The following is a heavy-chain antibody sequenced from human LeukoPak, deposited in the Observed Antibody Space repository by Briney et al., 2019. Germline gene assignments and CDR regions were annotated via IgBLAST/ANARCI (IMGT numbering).Heavy chain of an antibody. Sequence: GGSLRFSCAASAFTFNNYSMSWVRQAPGKGMEWVSAISASGGTTYYADSVKGRFTISRDNSENTLFLQMNSLRAEDTAVYYCAKEPREYCSSTSCPNWFDSWGQGTLVTVSS. CDR1: AFTFNNYS. CDR3: AKEPREYCSSTSCPNWFDS. CDR2: ISASGGTT. J-gene: IGHJ5*01. D-gene: IGHD2-2*01. V-gene: IGHV3-23*01.